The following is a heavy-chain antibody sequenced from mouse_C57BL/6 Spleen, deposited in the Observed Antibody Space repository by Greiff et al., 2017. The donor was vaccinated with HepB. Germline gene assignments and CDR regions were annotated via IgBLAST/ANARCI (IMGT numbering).Heavy chain of an antibody. V-gene: IGHV5-16*01. J-gene: IGHJ2*01. CDR3: ARDPYGSSFFDY. CDR1: GFTFSDYY. D-gene: IGHD1-1*01. CDR2: INYDGSST. Sequence: EVQRVESEGGLVQPGSSMKLSCTASGFTFSDYYMAWVRQVPEKGLEWVANINYDGSSTYYLDSLKSRFIISIDNAKNILYLQMSSLKSEDTATYYYARDPYGSSFFDYWGQGTTLTVSS.